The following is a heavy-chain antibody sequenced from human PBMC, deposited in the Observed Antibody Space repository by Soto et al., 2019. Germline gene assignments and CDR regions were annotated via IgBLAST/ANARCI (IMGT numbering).Heavy chain of an antibody. J-gene: IGHJ4*02. Sequence: QVQLVQSGAELKKPGASVKVSCKASGYTFSNYDMNWVRQATGQGPVWIGWVNPNNGDTGYAQKFQGRVPLTTDISTPTPYMELPSLRSEDTAIYYCAKVSRKGSAIDFDYWGQGTLITVSS. V-gene: IGHV1-8*01. CDR1: GYTFSNYD. CDR2: VNPNNGDT. CDR3: AKVSRKGSAIDFDY. D-gene: IGHD3-10*01.